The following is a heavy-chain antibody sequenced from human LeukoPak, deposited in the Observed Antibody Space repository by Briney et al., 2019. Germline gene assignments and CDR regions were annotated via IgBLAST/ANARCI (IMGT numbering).Heavy chain of an antibody. Sequence: GGSLRLSCAASGFTFSDYYMSWIRQAPGKGLEWVSYISSSGSTLYYADSVKGRFTISRDNAKNSLYLQMNSLRAEDTAVYYCARSIVVVAASFFDYWGQGTLVTVSS. CDR3: ARSIVVVAASFFDY. D-gene: IGHD2-15*01. CDR2: ISSSGSTL. J-gene: IGHJ4*02. CDR1: GFTFSDYY. V-gene: IGHV3-11*01.